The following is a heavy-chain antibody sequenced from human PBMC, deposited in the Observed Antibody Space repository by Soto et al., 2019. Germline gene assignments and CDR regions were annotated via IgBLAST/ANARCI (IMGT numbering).Heavy chain of an antibody. J-gene: IGHJ4*02. D-gene: IGHD6-13*01. CDR3: ARRGPGTYLDY. CDR1: GFTFSSYA. Sequence: EVQLLDSGGGLVQPGGSLRLSCAASGFTFSSYAMNWVRQAPGKGLEWVAVISGSGDSTDYADSVKGRFTTSRDNSKNTLYLQMNSLRAEDTAVYYCARRGPGTYLDYWGQGTLVTVSS. V-gene: IGHV3-23*01. CDR2: ISGSGDST.